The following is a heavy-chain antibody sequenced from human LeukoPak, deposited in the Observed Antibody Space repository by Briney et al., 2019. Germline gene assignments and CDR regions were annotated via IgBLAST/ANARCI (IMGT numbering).Heavy chain of an antibody. CDR2: IYSGGTT. Sequence: GGSLRLSCEASGFTFSTFAMSWVRQAPGKGLEWVSLIYSGGTTYYADSVKGRFTISRDNSKNTLYLQMNSLRAEDTAVYYCARRAGAYSHPYDYWGQGTLVTVSS. CDR3: ARRAGAYSHPYDY. V-gene: IGHV3-53*01. D-gene: IGHD4/OR15-4a*01. CDR1: GFTFSTFA. J-gene: IGHJ4*02.